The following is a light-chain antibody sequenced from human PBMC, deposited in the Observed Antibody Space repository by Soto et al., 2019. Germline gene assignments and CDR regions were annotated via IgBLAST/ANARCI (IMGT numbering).Light chain of an antibody. CDR3: CSFASNRPLV. CDR2: EAS. Sequence: QSVPTQPACLSGSPAHSITISCTATTIDVGSYHLVSWYQQYPGKDPRLLIYEASKRPSGVSDRFSASKSGVTASLTISGLQAEDEADYYCCSFASNRPLVFGGGTK. V-gene: IGLV2-23*01. CDR1: TIDVGSYHL. J-gene: IGLJ3*02.